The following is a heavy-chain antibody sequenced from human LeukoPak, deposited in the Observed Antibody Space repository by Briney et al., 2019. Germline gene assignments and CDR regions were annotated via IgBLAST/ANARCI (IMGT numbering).Heavy chain of an antibody. J-gene: IGHJ4*02. CDR3: ARDVTHCGGDCYSGDY. V-gene: IGHV3-21*01. D-gene: IGHD2-21*02. Sequence: PGGSLRLSCAASGFTFSSYTMNWVRKAPGKGLEWVSSISSSSSYINYADSVKGRFTISRDNAKNSLYLQMNSLRAEDTAVYYCARDVTHCGGDCYSGDYWGQGTLVAVSS. CDR2: ISSSSSYI. CDR1: GFTFSSYT.